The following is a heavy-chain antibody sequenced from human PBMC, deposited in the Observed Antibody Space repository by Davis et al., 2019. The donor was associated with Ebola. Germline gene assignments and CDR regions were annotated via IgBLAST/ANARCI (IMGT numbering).Heavy chain of an antibody. Sequence: GESLKISCKGSGYSFTTYWIGWVRQMPGKGLEWMGTIYPDDSDARYSPSLQGQVTMSVDKSTNTAYLQWSSLGASDTAMYYCARSIQLWTPPPFDSWGQGTLVTVSS. D-gene: IGHD1-1*01. J-gene: IGHJ4*02. CDR3: ARSIQLWTPPPFDS. CDR1: GYSFTTYW. CDR2: IYPDDSDA. V-gene: IGHV5-51*01.